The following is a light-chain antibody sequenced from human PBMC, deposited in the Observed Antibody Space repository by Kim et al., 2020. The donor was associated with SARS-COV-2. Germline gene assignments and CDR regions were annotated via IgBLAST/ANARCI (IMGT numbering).Light chain of an antibody. V-gene: IGKV3-20*01. CDR2: GTS. CDR1: QSVSSSY. CDR3: QQYGSSPPYT. Sequence: SPGDRAALSCRASQSVSSSYLAWYQQKPGQAPRLLIYGTSSRATGIPDRFTGSGSGTEFTLTISRLEPEDFAVYYCQQYGSSPPYTFGQGTKLEIK. J-gene: IGKJ2*01.